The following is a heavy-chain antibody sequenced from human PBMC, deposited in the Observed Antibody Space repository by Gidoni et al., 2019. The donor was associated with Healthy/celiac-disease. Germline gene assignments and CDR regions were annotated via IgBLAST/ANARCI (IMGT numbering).Heavy chain of an antibody. Sequence: QVQLVQSGAEVKKPGASVKVSCKASGYTFTGYYMHWVRQAPGQGLEWMGWINPNSGGTNYAQKFQGRVTMTRDTSISTAYMELSRLRSDDTAVYYCATVRTYDSSGYYLDYWGQGTLVTVSS. J-gene: IGHJ4*02. CDR2: INPNSGGT. D-gene: IGHD3-22*01. V-gene: IGHV1-2*02. CDR1: GYTFTGYY. CDR3: ATVRTYDSSGYYLDY.